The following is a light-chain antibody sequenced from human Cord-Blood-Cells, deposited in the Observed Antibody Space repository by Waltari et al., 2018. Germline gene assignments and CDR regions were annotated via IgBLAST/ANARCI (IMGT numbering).Light chain of an antibody. V-gene: IGLV2-23*01. CDR1: SSDVGSYNL. J-gene: IGLJ2*01. CDR2: EGS. CDR3: CSYAGSVV. Sequence: QSALTQPASVSGSPGQSITISCTGTSSDVGSYNLVSWYQQHTGKAPKLMIYEGSKRPSGVSNRFSGSKSGNPASLTISGLQAEDEADYYCCSYAGSVVFGGGTKLTVL.